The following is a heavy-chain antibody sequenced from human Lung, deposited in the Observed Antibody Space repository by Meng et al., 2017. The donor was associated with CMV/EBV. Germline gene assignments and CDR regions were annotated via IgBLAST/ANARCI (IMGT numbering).Heavy chain of an antibody. D-gene: IGHD3-22*01. J-gene: IGHJ6*02. CDR3: AKRGDSSGTYAMDV. V-gene: IGHV3-30*02. Sequence: GGSLRLXCAASGFTFSSYAMHWVRQAPGKGLEWVANIRFDGTNKYHADSVKGQFTISRDNSKNTLYLQMNSLRAEDTAVYYCAKRGDSSGTYAMDVWGQGTTVTVSS. CDR1: GFTFSSYA. CDR2: IRFDGTNK.